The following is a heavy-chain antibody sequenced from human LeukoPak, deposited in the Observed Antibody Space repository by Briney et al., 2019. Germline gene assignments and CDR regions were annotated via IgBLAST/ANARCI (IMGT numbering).Heavy chain of an antibody. CDR1: GFTFSSYS. V-gene: IGHV3-21*01. D-gene: IGHD3-9*01. CDR3: ARDPMYYDILTGYSPYYFDY. CDR2: ISSSSSYI. J-gene: IGHJ4*02. Sequence: GGSLRLSCAASGFTFSSYSMNWVRQAPVKGLEWASSISSSSSYIYYADSVKGRFTISRDNAKNSLYLQMNSLRAEDTAVYYCARDPMYYDILTGYSPYYFDYWGQGTLVTVSS.